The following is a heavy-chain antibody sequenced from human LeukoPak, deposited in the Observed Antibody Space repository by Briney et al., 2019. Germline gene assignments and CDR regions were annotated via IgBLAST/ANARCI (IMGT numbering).Heavy chain of an antibody. V-gene: IGHV3-48*01. CDR1: GFTFSSYS. CDR3: ARDGEYYFDY. J-gene: IGHJ4*02. D-gene: IGHD3-10*01. Sequence: GGSLRLSCAVSGFTFSSYSMNWVRQAPGKGLEWVSYISSSSSTIYYADSVKGRFTMSRDNAKNSLFLQMNSLRAEDTAIYYCARDGEYYFDYWGQGTLVTVSS. CDR2: ISSSSSTI.